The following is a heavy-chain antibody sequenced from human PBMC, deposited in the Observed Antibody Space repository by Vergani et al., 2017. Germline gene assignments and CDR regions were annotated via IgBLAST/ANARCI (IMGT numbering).Heavy chain of an antibody. CDR1: GFTFSSYS. J-gene: IGHJ2*01. V-gene: IGHV3-48*01. Sequence: EVQLVESGGGLVHPGGSLRLSCAASGFTFSSYSMNWVRQAPGKGLEWISYISSSSSTIYYADSLKGRFTISRDNAKNSLYLQINSLRAEDTAVYYCASSITMMPFDLWGRGTLVTVSS. CDR3: ASSITMMPFDL. D-gene: IGHD3-22*01. CDR2: ISSSSSTI.